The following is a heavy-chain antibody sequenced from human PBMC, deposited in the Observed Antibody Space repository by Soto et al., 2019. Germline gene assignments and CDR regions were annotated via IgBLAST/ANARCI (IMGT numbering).Heavy chain of an antibody. Sequence: ASLKVSCKASGYTFTNYGITWVRQAPGQGLEWMGWISAYDGNTNYAQKLQGRLTMATDTSTSTAYMDLRSLRSDDTAVYYCARGLYYGSGTYIPPLTYWGQGTQVTVSS. J-gene: IGHJ4*02. CDR2: ISAYDGNT. CDR3: ARGLYYGSGTYIPPLTY. D-gene: IGHD3-10*01. CDR1: GYTFTNYG. V-gene: IGHV1-18*01.